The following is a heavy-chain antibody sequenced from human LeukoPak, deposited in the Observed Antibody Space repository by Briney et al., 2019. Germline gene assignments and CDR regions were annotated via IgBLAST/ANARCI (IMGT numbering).Heavy chain of an antibody. D-gene: IGHD1-26*01. Sequence: SETLSLTCAVYGGSFSGYYWSWIRQPPGKGLEWIGEINHGGSTNYNPSLKSRVTISVDTSKNQFSLKLSSVTAADTAVYYCANVWEPDNWFDPWGQGTLVTVSS. J-gene: IGHJ5*02. V-gene: IGHV4-34*01. CDR1: GGSFSGYY. CDR2: INHGGST. CDR3: ANVWEPDNWFDP.